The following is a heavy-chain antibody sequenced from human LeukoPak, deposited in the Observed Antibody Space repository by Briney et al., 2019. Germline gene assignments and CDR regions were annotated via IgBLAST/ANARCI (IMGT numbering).Heavy chain of an antibody. Sequence: GASVKVSCKASGYTFTSYYIHWVRQAPGQGLEWMGIINPSGGSTNYVQKFQGRVTMTRDTSTSTVYMELSSLRSEDTAVYYCARATYYDFWSGYYSVYFDYWGQGTLVTVSS. CDR3: ARATYYDFWSGYYSVYFDY. CDR1: GYTFTSYY. D-gene: IGHD3-3*01. CDR2: INPSGGST. J-gene: IGHJ4*02. V-gene: IGHV1-46*01.